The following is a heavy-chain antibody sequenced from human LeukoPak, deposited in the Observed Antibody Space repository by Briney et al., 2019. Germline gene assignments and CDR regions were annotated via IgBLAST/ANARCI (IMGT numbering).Heavy chain of an antibody. CDR2: IYYSGST. CDR3: ARGVRYFDWFRYYYYYYMDV. Sequence: SETLSLTCTVSGGSISSSSYYWGWIRQPPGKGLEWIGSIYYSGSTNYNPSLKSRVTISVDTSKNQFSLKLSSVTAADTAVYYCARGVRYFDWFRYYYYYYMDVWGKGTTVTISS. CDR1: GGSISSSSYY. J-gene: IGHJ6*03. D-gene: IGHD3-9*01. V-gene: IGHV4-39*07.